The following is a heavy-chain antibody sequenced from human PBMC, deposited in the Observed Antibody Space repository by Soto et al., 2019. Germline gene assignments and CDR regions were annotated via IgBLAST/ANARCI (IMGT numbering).Heavy chain of an antibody. CDR1: GFTFSSYA. D-gene: IGHD2-15*01. J-gene: IGHJ4*02. CDR2: ISGSAGSS. V-gene: IGHV3-23*01. CDR3: ASQRGIVVVVAADY. Sequence: EVQLLESGGGLVQPGGSLRLSCAASGFTFSSYAMSWVRQAPGKGLEWVSAISGSAGSSYYADSVKGRFTISRDNSKNTLYLQMNSLRAEDTAVYYCASQRGIVVVVAADYWGQGTLVTVSS.